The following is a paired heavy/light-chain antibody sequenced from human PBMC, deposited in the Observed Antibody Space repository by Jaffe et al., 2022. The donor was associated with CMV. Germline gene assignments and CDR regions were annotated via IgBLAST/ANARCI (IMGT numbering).Heavy chain of an antibody. Sequence: QVQLQQWGAGLLKPSETLSLTCAVYGGSFSGYYWSWIRQPPGKGLEWIGEINHSGSTNYNPSLKSRVTISVDTSKNQFSLKLSSVTAADTAVYYCARAVYYTYYYGSGSYLRFDPWGQGTLVTVSS. CDR3: ARAVYYTYYYGSGSYLRFDP. CDR1: GGSFSGYY. D-gene: IGHD3-10*01. CDR2: INHSGST. V-gene: IGHV4-34*01. J-gene: IGHJ5*02.
Light chain of an antibody. CDR3: QQYGSSIT. CDR2: GAS. J-gene: IGKJ5*01. V-gene: IGKV3-20*01. Sequence: EIVLTQSPGTLSLSPGERATLSCRASQSVSSSYLAWYQQKPGQAPRLLIYGASSRATGIPDRFSGSGSGTDFTLTISRLEPEDFAVYYCQQYGSSITFGQGTRLEIK. CDR1: QSVSSSY.